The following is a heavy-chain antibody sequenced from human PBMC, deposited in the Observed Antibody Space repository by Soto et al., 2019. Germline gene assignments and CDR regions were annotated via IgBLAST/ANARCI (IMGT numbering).Heavy chain of an antibody. V-gene: IGHV1-69*01. CDR1: GGLFSSFA. D-gene: IGHD3-16*01. CDR3: ARGGGPYVWFNEF. J-gene: IGHJ4*02. CDR2: IIPVFGTT. Sequence: QVHLVQSGPEVKKPGSSVKVSCKDSGGLFSSFAISWVRQAPGQGLEWLGGIIPVFGTTNYAEKFQGRVTITADESTNTAYMELSSLGSGDTAMYYCARGGGPYVWFNEFWGQGTLVTVSS.